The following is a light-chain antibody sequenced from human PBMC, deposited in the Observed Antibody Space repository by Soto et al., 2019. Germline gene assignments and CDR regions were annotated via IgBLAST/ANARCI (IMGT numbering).Light chain of an antibody. CDR2: DVS. V-gene: IGLV2-14*01. CDR3: YSYTSSSTYV. Sequence: ALTQPASVSGSAGQSITISCTGTSSDVGAYNYVSWYQQHPAKVPKLMIYDVSNRPSGVSDRFSGSKSGNTASLTISGLQAEDEADYYCYSYTSSSTYVFGTGTKVTVL. CDR1: SSDVGAYNY. J-gene: IGLJ1*01.